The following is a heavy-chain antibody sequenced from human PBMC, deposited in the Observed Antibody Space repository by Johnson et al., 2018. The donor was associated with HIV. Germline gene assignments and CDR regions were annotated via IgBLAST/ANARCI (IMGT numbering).Heavy chain of an antibody. CDR1: GFTVSNNF. Sequence: SGGGLMQPGGSLRLSCVAPGFTVSNNFMSWVRQAPGKGLEWVASIKQDGREKYYVDSVKGRFTSSQGNANNSMYLQMSSLRAEDTAVYYCTKMGALGAFDIWGQGTMVTVSS. CDR2: IKQDGREK. D-gene: IGHD3-16*01. J-gene: IGHJ3*02. CDR3: TKMGALGAFDI. V-gene: IGHV3-7*01.